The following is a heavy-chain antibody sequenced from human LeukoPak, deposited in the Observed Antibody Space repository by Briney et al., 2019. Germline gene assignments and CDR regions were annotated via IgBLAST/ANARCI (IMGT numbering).Heavy chain of an antibody. D-gene: IGHD3-10*01. Sequence: SQTLSLTCAISGDSVSRNSATWNWIRQSPSRGLEWLGRTYYRSKWYNNYAVSVKSRITINPDTSKNQFSLQLNSVTPEDTAVYYCARLQSGSRDDLDSWGQGTLATVSS. V-gene: IGHV6-1*01. CDR2: TYYRSKWYN. J-gene: IGHJ4*02. CDR1: GDSVSRNSAT. CDR3: ARLQSGSRDDLDS.